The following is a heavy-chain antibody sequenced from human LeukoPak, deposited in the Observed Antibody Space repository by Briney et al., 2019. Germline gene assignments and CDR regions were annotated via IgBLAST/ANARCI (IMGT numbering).Heavy chain of an antibody. D-gene: IGHD2-15*01. CDR3: ARESAYCSGGSCLNWFDP. J-gene: IGHJ5*02. V-gene: IGHV1-2*02. CDR1: GYTFTGYY. CDR2: INPNSGGT. Sequence: ASVKVSCKASGYTFTGYYMHWVRQAPGQGLESMGWINPNSGGTNYAQKFQGRVTMTRDTSISTAYMELSRLRSDDTAVYYCARESAYCSGGSCLNWFDPWGQGTLVTVSS.